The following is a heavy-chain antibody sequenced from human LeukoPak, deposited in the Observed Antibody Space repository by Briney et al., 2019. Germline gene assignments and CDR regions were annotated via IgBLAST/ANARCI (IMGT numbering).Heavy chain of an antibody. CDR1: VLTFSRYG. CDR3: ARDLRTSLDY. V-gene: IGHV3-33*01. CDR2: IWYDGSNK. J-gene: IGHJ4*02. Sequence: RGALRLSCAASVLTFSRYGMHWVRQAPGKGLEWVAVIWYDGSNKYYADSVKGRFTISRDNSKNTLYLQMNSLRAEDTAVYYCARDLRTSLDYWGQGTLVTVSS. D-gene: IGHD5/OR15-5a*01.